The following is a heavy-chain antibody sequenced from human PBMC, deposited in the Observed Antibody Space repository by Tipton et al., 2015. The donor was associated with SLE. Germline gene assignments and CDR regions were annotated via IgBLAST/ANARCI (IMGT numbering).Heavy chain of an antibody. J-gene: IGHJ4*02. CDR2: IYSGGSST. CDR3: AKDHWSDY. CDR1: GFTFSSYA. V-gene: IGHV3-23*03. D-gene: IGHD1-1*01. Sequence: GSLRLSCAASGFTFSSYAMSWVRQAPGEGLEWVSVIYSGGSSTYYADSVKGRFTISRDNSKNTLYLQMNSLRAEDTAVYYCAKDHWSDYWGQGTLVTVSS.